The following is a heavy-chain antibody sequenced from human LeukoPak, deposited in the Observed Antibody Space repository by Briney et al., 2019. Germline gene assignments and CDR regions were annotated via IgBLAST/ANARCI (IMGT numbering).Heavy chain of an antibody. CDR1: GGSISSYY. V-gene: IGHV4-4*07. D-gene: IGHD3-22*01. J-gene: IGHJ4*02. CDR2: IYTSGST. Sequence: PSETLSLTCTVSGGSISSYYWSWIRQPAGKGLEWIGRIYTSGSTNYNPSLKSRVTMSVDTSKNQFSLKLSSVTAADTAVYYCARGATYYYDSSGYYYGQYYFDYWGQGTLVTVSS. CDR3: ARGATYYYDSSGYYYGQYYFDY.